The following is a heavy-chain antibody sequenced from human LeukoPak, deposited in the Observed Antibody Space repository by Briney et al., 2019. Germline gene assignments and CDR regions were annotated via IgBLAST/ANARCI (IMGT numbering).Heavy chain of an antibody. CDR3: ARDRQELPAVSLDY. J-gene: IGHJ4*02. D-gene: IGHD1-26*01. Sequence: SSETLSLTCTVSGDSINSGRYYWSWIRQPAGKGLEWIGRIYSSGRTNYNPSLKSRVTMSVDTSKNQFSLKLSSVTAADTAVYYCARDRQELPAVSLDYWGQGTLVTVSS. CDR1: GDSINSGRYY. V-gene: IGHV4-61*02. CDR2: IYSSGRT.